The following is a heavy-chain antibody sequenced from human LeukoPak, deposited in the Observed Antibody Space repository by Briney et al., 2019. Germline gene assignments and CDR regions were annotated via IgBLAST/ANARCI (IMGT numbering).Heavy chain of an antibody. J-gene: IGHJ5*02. CDR1: GFTFSSYG. CDR2: ISYDGSNK. V-gene: IGHV3-30*18. CDR3: AKDGGGGSNSSSWTDNWFDP. Sequence: PGRSLRLSCAASGFTFSSYGMHWVRQAPGKGLEWVAVISYDGSNKYYADSVKGRFTISRDSSKNALYLQMNSLRAEDTAVYYCAKDGGGGSNSSSWTDNWFDPWGQGTLVTVSS. D-gene: IGHD6-13*01.